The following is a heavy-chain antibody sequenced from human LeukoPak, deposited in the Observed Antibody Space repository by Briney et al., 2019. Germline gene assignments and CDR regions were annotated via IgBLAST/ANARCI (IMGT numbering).Heavy chain of an antibody. CDR2: LYWDDNK. D-gene: IGHD4-17*01. CDR1: GFSLRTTGVG. J-gene: IGHJ4*02. V-gene: IGHV2-5*02. CDR3: AHYGDYRFLYYFDH. Sequence: SGPTLVNPTQPLTLTCTFSGFSLRTTGVGVGWVRQPPGKVQERLALLYWDDNKLYSPSLRSRDTITKDTSKNQVVLTMTNMAPVDTATYYCAHYGDYRFLYYFDHWGEGALVTVSS.